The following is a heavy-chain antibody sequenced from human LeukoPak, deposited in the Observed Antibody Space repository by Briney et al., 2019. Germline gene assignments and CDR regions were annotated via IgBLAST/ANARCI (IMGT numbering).Heavy chain of an antibody. J-gene: IGHJ4*02. V-gene: IGHV1-69*04. CDR2: IIPILGIA. CDR1: GGTFSSYA. Sequence: ASVKVSCKAYGGTFSSYAIRWVRQAPGQGLEWMGRIIPILGIANYAQKFQGRVTITADKSTSTAYMELSSLRSEDTAVYYCARALIYDSSSYYFNYWGQGTLVTVSS. CDR3: ARALIYDSSSYYFNY. D-gene: IGHD3-22*01.